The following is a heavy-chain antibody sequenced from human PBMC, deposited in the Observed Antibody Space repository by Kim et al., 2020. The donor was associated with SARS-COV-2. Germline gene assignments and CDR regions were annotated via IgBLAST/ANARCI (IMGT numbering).Heavy chain of an antibody. CDR2: INWNGGST. J-gene: IGHJ4*02. CDR1: GFTFGDYG. V-gene: IGHV3-20*04. D-gene: IGHD1-26*01. CDR3: ARDLDSGSYWYYFDY. Sequence: GGSLRLSCAASGFTFGDYGMSWVRQAPGKGLEWVSGINWNGGSTGYADSVKGRFTISRDNAKNSLYLQMNSLRAEDTALYYCARDLDSGSYWYYFDYWGQGTLVTVSS.